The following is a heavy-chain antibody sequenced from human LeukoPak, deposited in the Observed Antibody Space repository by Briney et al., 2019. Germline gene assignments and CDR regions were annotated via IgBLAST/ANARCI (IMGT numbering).Heavy chain of an antibody. CDR1: GASFNSYY. CDR2: INHSGSI. V-gene: IGHV4-34*01. J-gene: IGHJ4*02. D-gene: IGHD6-6*01. CDR3: ARGPLGSSGDY. Sequence: SETLSLTCAVYGASFNSYYWDWVRQPPGKGLEWIGEINHSGSIKYNPSLKSRVTISVDRSKNQFALKMSGVTAADTAIYYCARGPLGSSGDYWGQGSLVTVSS.